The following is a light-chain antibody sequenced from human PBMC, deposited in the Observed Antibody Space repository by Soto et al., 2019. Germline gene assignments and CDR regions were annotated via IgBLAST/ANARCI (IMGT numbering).Light chain of an antibody. J-gene: IGLJ1*01. CDR2: EVT. V-gene: IGLV2-23*02. CDR1: SDIGNYNL. Sequence: QSVVTQPASVSGSPGQSVTISCSGSDIGNYNLVSWYQHLPGRAPKLSIFEVTMRPSGISDRFSGSKSASTASLTISGLQAEDEGDYYCASYAGSRTYVFGSGTKLTVL. CDR3: ASYAGSRTYV.